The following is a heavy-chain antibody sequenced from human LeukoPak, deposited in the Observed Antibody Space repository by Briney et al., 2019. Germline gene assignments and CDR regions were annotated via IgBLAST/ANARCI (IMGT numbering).Heavy chain of an antibody. CDR2: ISWNSGSI. Sequence: GGSLRLSCAASGFTFDDYAMHWVRQAPGKGLEWVSGISWNSGSIGYADSVKGRFTISRDNAKNSLYLQMNSLRAEDTALYYCAKDTGATMVRGAADYWGQGTLVTVSS. V-gene: IGHV3-9*01. D-gene: IGHD3-10*01. CDR1: GFTFDDYA. J-gene: IGHJ4*02. CDR3: AKDTGATMVRGAADY.